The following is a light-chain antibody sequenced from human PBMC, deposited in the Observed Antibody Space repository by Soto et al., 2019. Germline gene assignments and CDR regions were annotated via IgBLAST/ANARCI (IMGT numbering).Light chain of an antibody. J-gene: IGLJ2*01. V-gene: IGLV2-14*01. CDR2: DVS. Sequence: QSALTQPASVSGSPGQSITISCSGTSSDVGGYNYVSWYQQYPGKAPKLVIYDVSNRPSGVSDRFSGSKFGNTASLTISGLQAEDEADYYCSSYSSSSTPVVFGGGTKLTVL. CDR1: SSDVGGYNY. CDR3: SSYSSSSTPVV.